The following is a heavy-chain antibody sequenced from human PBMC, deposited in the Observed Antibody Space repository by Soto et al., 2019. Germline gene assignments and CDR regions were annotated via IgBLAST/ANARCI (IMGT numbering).Heavy chain of an antibody. Sequence: GGSLRLSCPASGFTFDDYAMHWVRQAPGKGLEWVSGISWNSGSIGYADSVKGRFTISRDNAKNSLYLQMNSLRAEDTALYYCAKDYGRYCSSTSCYSGFDYWGQGTLVTVSS. CDR2: ISWNSGSI. CDR1: GFTFDDYA. D-gene: IGHD2-2*01. V-gene: IGHV3-9*01. CDR3: AKDYGRYCSSTSCYSGFDY. J-gene: IGHJ4*02.